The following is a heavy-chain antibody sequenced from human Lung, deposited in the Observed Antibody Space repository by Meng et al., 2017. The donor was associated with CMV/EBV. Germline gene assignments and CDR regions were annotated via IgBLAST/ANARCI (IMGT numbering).Heavy chain of an antibody. CDR2: IIPILGVT. D-gene: IGHD2-15*01. J-gene: IGHJ5*02. CDR3: AKNRGRYCSGGSCYSYGYFDP. CDR1: GGAFSIYS. Sequence: XVXVSXXASGGAFSIYSISWVRQAPGQGLEWMGGIIPILGVTNYAQKFQGRVTITADKSTSTAYMELSSLRSQDTAVYYCAKNRGRYCSGGSCYSYGYFDPWGQGTLVXVSS. V-gene: IGHV1-69*10.